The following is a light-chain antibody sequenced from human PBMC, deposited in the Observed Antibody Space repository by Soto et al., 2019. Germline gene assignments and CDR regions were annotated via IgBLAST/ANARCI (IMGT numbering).Light chain of an antibody. Sequence: EIVMTQSPVTLSVSPGERATLSCRASQSVASNLAWYQQKPGQAPRLLIYGASTRATGIPARFSGTGFGTEFTLTISSLQSEDFAVYYCQQHSDWPLTFGGGTKVEIK. CDR1: QSVASN. CDR2: GAS. V-gene: IGKV3-15*01. J-gene: IGKJ4*01. CDR3: QQHSDWPLT.